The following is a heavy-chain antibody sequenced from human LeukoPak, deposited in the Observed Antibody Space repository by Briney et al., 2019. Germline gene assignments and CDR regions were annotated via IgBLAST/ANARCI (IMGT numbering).Heavy chain of an antibody. Sequence: GRSLRLSCAASGFTFSNDAMHWVRQAPGQGLEWMGWINPNSGGTNYAQKFQGRVTMTRDTSISTAYMELTTLRSDDTAVYYCARNKGASGTNYDAFDIWGQGTMVTVSS. J-gene: IGHJ3*02. CDR2: INPNSGGT. CDR3: ARNKGASGTNYDAFDI. D-gene: IGHD3-10*01. CDR1: GFTFSNDA. V-gene: IGHV1-2*02.